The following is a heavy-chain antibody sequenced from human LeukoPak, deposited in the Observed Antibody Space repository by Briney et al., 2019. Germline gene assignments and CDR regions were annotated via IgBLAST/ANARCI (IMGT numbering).Heavy chain of an antibody. CDR3: ARSEGSGSYPDY. D-gene: IGHD3-10*01. CDR1: GFTFSSYA. V-gene: IGHV3-30*04. J-gene: IGHJ4*02. Sequence: GGSLRLSCAASGFTFSSYAMHWVRQAPGKGLEWVAVISYDGSNKYYADSVKGRFTISRDNSKTTLYLQMNSLRAEDTAVYYCARSEGSGSYPDYWGQGTLVTVSS. CDR2: ISYDGSNK.